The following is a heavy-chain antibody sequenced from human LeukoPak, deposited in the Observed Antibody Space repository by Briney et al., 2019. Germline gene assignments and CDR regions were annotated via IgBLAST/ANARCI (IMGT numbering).Heavy chain of an antibody. CDR2: IKQDGSAK. D-gene: IGHD2-15*01. CDR3: ARDNGWSVDF. J-gene: IGHJ4*02. V-gene: IGHV3-7*03. CDR1: GFTFSRHW. Sequence: GGSLRLSCAASGFTFSRHWMYWVRQAPGKGLEWVANIKQDGSAKPYVDSVKGRFTISRDNAKNSLFLQMNSLRVEDTAVYYCARDNGWSVDFWGQGTLVTVSS.